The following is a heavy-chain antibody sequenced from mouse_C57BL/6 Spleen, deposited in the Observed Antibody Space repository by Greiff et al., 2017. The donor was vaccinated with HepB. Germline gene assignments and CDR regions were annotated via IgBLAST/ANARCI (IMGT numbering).Heavy chain of an antibody. V-gene: IGHV1-4*01. J-gene: IGHJ1*03. Sequence: QVQLQQSGAELARPGASVKMSCKASGYTFTSYKMHWVKQRPGQGLEWIGYINPSSGYTKYNQKFKDKATLTADKSSSTADIQLSSLTSEDSAVYYCARWDGSGLWYFDVWGTGTTVTVSS. D-gene: IGHD1-1*01. CDR1: GYTFTSYK. CDR2: INPSSGYT. CDR3: ARWDGSGLWYFDV.